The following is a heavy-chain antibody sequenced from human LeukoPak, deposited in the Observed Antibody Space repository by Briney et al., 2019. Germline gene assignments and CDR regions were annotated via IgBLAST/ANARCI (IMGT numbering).Heavy chain of an antibody. D-gene: IGHD3-16*01. J-gene: IGHJ4*02. CDR2: INPSGDST. Sequence: GASVKVSCKASGYTFTINHIHWVRQAPGQRLEWMGVINPSGDSTTYAQNFQGRVTMTRDTSTSTVYMELRSLRSEDTAIYYCAKLATSDTGETCWGQGTLVTVSS. CDR3: AKLATSDTGETC. CDR1: GYTFTINH. V-gene: IGHV1-46*01.